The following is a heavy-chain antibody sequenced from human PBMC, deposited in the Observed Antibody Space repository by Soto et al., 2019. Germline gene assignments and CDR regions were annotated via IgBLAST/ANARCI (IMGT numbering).Heavy chain of an antibody. CDR2: INDDGRRT. J-gene: IGHJ4*02. CDR3: ARRHRPSYTSDY. D-gene: IGHD4-4*01. V-gene: IGHV3-74*01. Sequence: EVQLVESGGGLVQPGGSLRLSCAASGFTFSSYWMHWVRQAPGKGLEWVSRINDDGRRTSYADSVKGRFTISRDNAKNTLYLQINSLRDDDTAIYYCARRHRPSYTSDYCGQGTLVTVSS. CDR1: GFTFSSYW.